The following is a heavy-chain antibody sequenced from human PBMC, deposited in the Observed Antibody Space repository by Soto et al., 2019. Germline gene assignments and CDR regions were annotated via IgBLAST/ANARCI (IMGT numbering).Heavy chain of an antibody. D-gene: IGHD4-17*01. J-gene: IGHJ6*04. CDR2: ISAYNGNT. Sequence: QVQLVQSGAEVKKPGASVKVSCKASGYTFTSYGIRWVRQAPVQGLEWMGWISAYNGNTNYAQKLQGRVTMTTDTSTSTADMELRSLRSDDTAVYYCAGLSVTTWDGLDVWGEGTTVTVSP. V-gene: IGHV1-18*01. CDR1: GYTFTSYG. CDR3: AGLSVTTWDGLDV.